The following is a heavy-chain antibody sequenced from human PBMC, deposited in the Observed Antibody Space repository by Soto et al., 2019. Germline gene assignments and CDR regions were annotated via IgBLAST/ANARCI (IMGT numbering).Heavy chain of an antibody. Sequence: GGSLRLSCAASGFTFSSYAMHWVRQAPGKGLEWVAVISYDGSNKYYADSVRGRFTISRDNSKNTLYLQMNSLRAEDTAVYYCARDRVVLMVYAIRDYGMDVWGQGTTVTVSS. D-gene: IGHD2-8*01. CDR2: ISYDGSNK. J-gene: IGHJ6*02. CDR3: ARDRVVLMVYAIRDYGMDV. V-gene: IGHV3-30-3*01. CDR1: GFTFSSYA.